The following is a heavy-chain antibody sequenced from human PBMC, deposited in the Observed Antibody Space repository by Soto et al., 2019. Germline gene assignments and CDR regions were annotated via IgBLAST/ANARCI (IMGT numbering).Heavy chain of an antibody. V-gene: IGHV3-33*06. D-gene: IGHD3-3*01. CDR2: IWYDGSNK. CDR3: AKDAMEWLLYVHYYYMDV. J-gene: IGHJ6*03. CDR1: GFTFSSYG. Sequence: PGGSLRLSCASSGFTFSSYGMHLVRQAPGKGLEWVAVIWYDGSNKYYADSVKGRFTISRDNSKNTLYLQMNSLRAEDTAVYYCAKDAMEWLLYVHYYYMDVWGKGTTVTVSS.